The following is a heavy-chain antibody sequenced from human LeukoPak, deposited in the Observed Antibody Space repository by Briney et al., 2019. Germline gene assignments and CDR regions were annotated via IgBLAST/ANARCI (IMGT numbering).Heavy chain of an antibody. D-gene: IGHD1-1*01. CDR2: ISGSGGST. V-gene: IGHV3-23*01. J-gene: IGHJ4*02. CDR1: GFTFSTYV. CDR3: AKGNWRYFDY. Sequence: GGSLRLSCAASGFTFSTYVTSWVRQAPGKGLEWVSAISGSGGSTYYADSVKGRFTISRDNSKNTLYLQMNSLGADDTAVYYCAKGNWRYFDYWGQGTLVTVSS.